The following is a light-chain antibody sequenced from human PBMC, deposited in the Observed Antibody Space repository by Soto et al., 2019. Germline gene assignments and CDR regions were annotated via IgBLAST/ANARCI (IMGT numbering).Light chain of an antibody. V-gene: IGLV2-11*01. CDR3: CSYAGSHSLYV. CDR2: DVS. Sequence: QSALTQPRSVSGSPGQSVTISCTGTSSDVGGYNYVSWYQQHPGKAPKLMIYDVSKRPSGVPDRFSGSKSGNTASLTISGLQAEDEADYYCCSYAGSHSLYVFRTGTKLTVL. CDR1: SSDVGGYNY. J-gene: IGLJ1*01.